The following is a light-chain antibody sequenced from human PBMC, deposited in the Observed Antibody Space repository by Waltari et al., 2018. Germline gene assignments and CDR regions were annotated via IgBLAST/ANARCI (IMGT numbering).Light chain of an antibody. CDR3: YSYTPGNNVI. Sequence: QSAPTQPPSVSGSPGPPATIPCTGTNSDVGLYDRAPWYQQFPCTAPKLIIYEVMNRPAGVPDRFSGSKSGNTASLTISGLQPEDDADYYCYSYTPGNNVIFGGGTKVTVL. CDR2: EVM. J-gene: IGLJ2*01. CDR1: NSDVGLYDR. V-gene: IGLV2-18*02.